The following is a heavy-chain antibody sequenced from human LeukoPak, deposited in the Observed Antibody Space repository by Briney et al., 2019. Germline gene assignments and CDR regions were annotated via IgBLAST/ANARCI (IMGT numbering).Heavy chain of an antibody. CDR2: IYSGGNT. V-gene: IGHV3-53*01. Sequence: GGSLRLSCAASGFTVSSNYMSWVRQTPGKGLEWVSVIYSGGNTYYADSVKGRFTISRDNSKNTLHLQMNSLRAEDTAMYYCARKYYYDGSGSDAFDIWGQGTMVTVSS. CDR1: GFTVSSNY. CDR3: ARKYYYDGSGSDAFDI. D-gene: IGHD3-22*01. J-gene: IGHJ3*02.